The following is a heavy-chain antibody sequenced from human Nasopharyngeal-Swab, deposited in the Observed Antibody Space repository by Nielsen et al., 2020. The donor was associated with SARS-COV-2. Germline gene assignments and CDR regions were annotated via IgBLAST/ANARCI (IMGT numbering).Heavy chain of an antibody. V-gene: IGHV3-23*01. J-gene: IGHJ4*02. CDR2: ISGSGGST. CDR1: GFTFSSYA. CDR3: AKDWGLWLQAYYFDY. D-gene: IGHD5-18*01. Sequence: ESLKISCADSGFTFSSYAMSWVRQAPGKGLEWVSAISGSGGSTYYADSVRGRFTISRDNSKNTLYLQMNSLRAEDTAVYYCAKDWGLWLQAYYFDYWGQGTLVTVSS.